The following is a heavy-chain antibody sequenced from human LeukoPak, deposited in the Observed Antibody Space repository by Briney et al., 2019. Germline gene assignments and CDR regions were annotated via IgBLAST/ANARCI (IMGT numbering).Heavy chain of an antibody. Sequence: QPGRSLRLSCAGSGFTFGDYGIHWVRQAPGKGLEWVAWIKSDGRRQYYADSAKGRFTISRDNSKKTVYLQANSLRAEDAAVYFCARDIWDQETRYFDYWGQGTLVTVSS. V-gene: IGHV3-33*01. CDR1: GFTFGDYG. CDR3: ARDIWDQETRYFDY. D-gene: IGHD1-26*01. CDR2: IKSDGRRQ. J-gene: IGHJ4*02.